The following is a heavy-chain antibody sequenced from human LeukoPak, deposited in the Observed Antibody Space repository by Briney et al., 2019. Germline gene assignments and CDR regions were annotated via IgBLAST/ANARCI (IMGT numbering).Heavy chain of an antibody. CDR3: IRGGYCSTTNCYGHDYYYYMDV. V-gene: IGHV1-2*02. Sequence: ASVKVSCKASGYTFTGYYMHWVRQAPGQGLEWTGWINPNSGGTNYAQKFQGRVTMTRDTSISTAYMELSRLRSDDTAVYYCIRGGYCSTTNCYGHDYYYYMDVWGKGTTVTVSS. J-gene: IGHJ6*03. D-gene: IGHD2-2*01. CDR2: INPNSGGT. CDR1: GYTFTGYY.